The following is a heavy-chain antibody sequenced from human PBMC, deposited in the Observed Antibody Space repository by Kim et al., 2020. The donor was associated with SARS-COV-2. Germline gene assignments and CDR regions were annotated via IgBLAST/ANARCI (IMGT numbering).Heavy chain of an antibody. CDR2: INPSGGST. D-gene: IGHD2-21*01. CDR3: ARDGHIVLVIVIPSKTGYYGIVG. CDR1: GYTFTSYY. V-gene: IGHV1-46*01. J-gene: IGHJ6*01. Sequence: ASVKVSCKASGYTFTSYYMHWVRQAPGQGLEWMGIINPSGGSTSYAQKFQGRVTMTRDTSTSTVYMELSSLRSEDTAVYYCARDGHIVLVIVIPSKTGYYGIVGWGRGPPVTVPS.